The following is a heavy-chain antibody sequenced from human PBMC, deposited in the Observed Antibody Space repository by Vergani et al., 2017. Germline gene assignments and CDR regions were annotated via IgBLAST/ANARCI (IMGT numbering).Heavy chain of an antibody. Sequence: QVQLQQSGPGLVKPSQTLSLTCAISGDSVSSNSAAWNWIRQSPSRGLEWLGRTYYRSKWYNDYAVSVKSRITINPDTAKSQFALQLNSVTPEDTAVYYCAREGTRKTIDAFDIWGQGTMVTVSS. CDR1: GDSVSSNSAA. CDR3: AREGTRKTIDAFDI. D-gene: IGHD1/OR15-1a*01. J-gene: IGHJ3*02. V-gene: IGHV6-1*01. CDR2: TYYRSKWYN.